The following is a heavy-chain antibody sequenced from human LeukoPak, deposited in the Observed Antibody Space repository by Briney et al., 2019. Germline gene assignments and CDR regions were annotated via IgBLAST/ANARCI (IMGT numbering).Heavy chain of an antibody. V-gene: IGHV1-2*02. D-gene: IGHD5-12*01. CDR2: INPNSGGT. CDR1: GCTFTGYY. Sequence: ASVKVSCKASGCTFTGYYMHWVRQAPGQGLEWMGWINPNSGGTNYAQKFQGRVTMTRDTSISTAYMELSRLRSDDTAVYYCARASGYSGYDDAFDIWGQGTMVTVSS. CDR3: ARASGYSGYDDAFDI. J-gene: IGHJ3*02.